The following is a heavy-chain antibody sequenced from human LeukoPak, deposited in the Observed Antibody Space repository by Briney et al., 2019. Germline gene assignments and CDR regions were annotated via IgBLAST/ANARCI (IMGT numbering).Heavy chain of an antibody. CDR3: ARGRGAVAGKYFQH. CDR2: ISSNGGNT. J-gene: IGHJ1*01. Sequence: GGSLRLSCAASGFTFSSYAMHWVRQAPGKGLEYVSAISSNGGNTYYANSEKGRFTISRDNSKNTLYLQMGSLRAEDMAVYYCARGRGAVAGKYFQHWGQGTLVTVSS. D-gene: IGHD6-19*01. CDR1: GFTFSSYA. V-gene: IGHV3-64*01.